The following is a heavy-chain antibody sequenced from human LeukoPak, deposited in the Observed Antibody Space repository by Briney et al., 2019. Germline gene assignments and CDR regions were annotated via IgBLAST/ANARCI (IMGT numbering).Heavy chain of an antibody. J-gene: IGHJ3*02. CDR3: ARSQKSYDILTGYLEDDAFDI. D-gene: IGHD3-9*01. CDR1: GGSISSYY. CDR2: IYYSGST. Sequence: SETLSLTCTVSGGSISSYYWSWIRQPPGKGLEWIGYIYYSGSTNYNPSLKSRVTISVDTSKNQFSLKLSSVTAADTAVYYCARSQKSYDILTGYLEDDAFDIWGQGTMVTVSS. V-gene: IGHV4-59*01.